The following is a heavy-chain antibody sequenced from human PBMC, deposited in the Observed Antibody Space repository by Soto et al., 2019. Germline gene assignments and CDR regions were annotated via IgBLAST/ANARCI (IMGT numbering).Heavy chain of an antibody. J-gene: IGHJ6*02. Sequence: GGSLRLSCAASGFTFSDYYMSWIRQAPGKGLEWVSYISSSSSYTNYADSVKGRFTISRDNAKNSLYLQMNSLRAEDTAVYYCARFEMATLFYYGMDVWGQGTTVTVSS. D-gene: IGHD5-12*01. V-gene: IGHV3-11*03. CDR3: ARFEMATLFYYGMDV. CDR2: ISSSSSYT. CDR1: GFTFSDYY.